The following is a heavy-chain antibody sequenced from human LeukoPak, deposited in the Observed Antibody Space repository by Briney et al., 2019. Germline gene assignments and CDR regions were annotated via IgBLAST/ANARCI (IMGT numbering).Heavy chain of an antibody. CDR1: GYSISSGYY. V-gene: IGHV4-38-2*02. D-gene: IGHD1-26*01. J-gene: IGHJ4*02. CDR2: IYHSGST. Sequence: SETLSLTCTVSGYSISSGYYWGWIRQPPGKGLEWIGSIYHSGSTYYNPSLTSRVTRSVDTSKNQFSLKLSSVTAADTAVYYCARDASGSYSSGYWGQGTLVTVSS. CDR3: ARDASGSYSSGY.